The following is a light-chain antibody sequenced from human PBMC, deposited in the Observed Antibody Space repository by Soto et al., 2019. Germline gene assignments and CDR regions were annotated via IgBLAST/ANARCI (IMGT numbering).Light chain of an antibody. CDR2: WAS. CDR3: QQYFRPWT. Sequence: DIVMTQSPDSLAVSLGERATINCKSSQSVLYSSNNQNSLAWYQQKPGQPPKLLMYWASTRESGVPDRFSGSGSGTDFTLTISSLQAEDVAVYYCQQYFRPWTFGQGTKVEIK. V-gene: IGKV4-1*01. CDR1: QSVLYSSNNQNS. J-gene: IGKJ1*01.